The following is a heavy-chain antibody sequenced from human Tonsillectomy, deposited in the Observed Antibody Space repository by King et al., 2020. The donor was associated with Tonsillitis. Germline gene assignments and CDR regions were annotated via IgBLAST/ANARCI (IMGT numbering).Heavy chain of an antibody. V-gene: IGHV4-59*01. CDR2: IDYSGST. J-gene: IGHJ5*02. Sequence: QLQESGPGLVKPSETLSLTCIVSGGSISRYYWSWIRQSPGKGLEWIGYIDYSGSTNSNPSLKSRVTISVDTSKNQFSLKVSSVTAADTAVYYCARDFGDFWSGNWFDPWGQGTLVTVSS. CDR3: ARDFGDFWSGNWFDP. CDR1: GGSISRYY. D-gene: IGHD3-3*01.